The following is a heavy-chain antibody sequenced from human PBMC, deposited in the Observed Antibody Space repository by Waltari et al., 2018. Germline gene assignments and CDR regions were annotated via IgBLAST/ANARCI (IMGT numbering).Heavy chain of an antibody. CDR2: ISAHNGNT. J-gene: IGHJ4*02. Sequence: QMVQSGPELKRPVASVKVSCKASGYSFTMHGLSWVRQAPGHGLEWMGWISAHNGNTKYSESLQDRLTMTIDTSTSTAYMELRGLRSDDTAVYYCAREFVEVGTTNFDYWGQGTLVTVSS. D-gene: IGHD2-15*01. CDR1: GYSFTMHG. CDR3: AREFVEVGTTNFDY. V-gene: IGHV1-18*04.